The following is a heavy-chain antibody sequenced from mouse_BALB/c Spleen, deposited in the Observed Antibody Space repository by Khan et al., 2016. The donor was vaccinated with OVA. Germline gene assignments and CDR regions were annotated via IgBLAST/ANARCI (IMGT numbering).Heavy chain of an antibody. CDR2: IDPANGNT. CDR3: ARINA. Sequence: VQLKQSGAELVKPGASVKLSCTASGFTIKDTSIHWVKQRPEQGLEWIGKIDPANGNTKYDPKFQDKATITPDKSSTTAYLQLSSLTSEDAAVYDCARINAWGKGTTVTVSS. CDR1: GFTIKDTS. J-gene: IGHJ1*03. V-gene: IGHV14-3*02.